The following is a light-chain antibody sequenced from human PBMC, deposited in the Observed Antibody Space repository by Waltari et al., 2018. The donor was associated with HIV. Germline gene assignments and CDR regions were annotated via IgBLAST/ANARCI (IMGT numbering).Light chain of an antibody. CDR1: QNVDSW. J-gene: IGKJ2*01. Sequence: IQMTQSPSVLSASVGDRITITCRASQNVDSWLAWYQQRPGRAPKLLIYKSSTLEYGVPARFTGSGSGTNFTLTINSLHPDDFGTYYCQQYNSDFYTFGLGTRLDLK. V-gene: IGKV1-5*03. CDR3: QQYNSDFYT. CDR2: KSS.